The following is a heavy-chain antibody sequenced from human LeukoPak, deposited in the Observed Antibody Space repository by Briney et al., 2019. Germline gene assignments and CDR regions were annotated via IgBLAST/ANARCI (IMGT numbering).Heavy chain of an antibody. V-gene: IGHV6-1*01. J-gene: IGHJ4*02. CDR1: GDSVSSNSAA. CDR2: TYYRSKWYN. D-gene: IGHD2-15*01. Sequence: SQTLSLTCAISGDSVSSNSAAWNWIRQSPSRGLEWLGRTYYRSKWYNDYAVSVKGRITISADTSKNQFSLKLSSVTAADTAVYYCARSSAVVVAATFDYWGQGTLVTVSS. CDR3: ARSSAVVVAATFDY.